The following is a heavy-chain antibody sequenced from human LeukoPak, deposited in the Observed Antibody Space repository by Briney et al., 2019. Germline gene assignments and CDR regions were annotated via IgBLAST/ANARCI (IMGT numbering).Heavy chain of an antibody. CDR1: GGTFSSYA. CDR3: ARESSVLAAIPTAFDY. D-gene: IGHD2-2*01. CDR2: ITPIFGTA. V-gene: IGHV1-69*13. J-gene: IGHJ4*02. Sequence: GASVKVSCKASGGTFSSYAISWVRQAPGQGLEWMGGITPIFGTANYAQKFQGRVTITADESTSTAYMELSSLRSEDTAVYYCARESSVLAAIPTAFDYWGQGTLVTVSS.